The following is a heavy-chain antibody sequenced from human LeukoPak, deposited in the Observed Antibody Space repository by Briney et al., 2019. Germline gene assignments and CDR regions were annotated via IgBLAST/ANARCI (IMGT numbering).Heavy chain of an antibody. J-gene: IGHJ4*02. CDR1: GGSISSSSYY. Sequence: PSETLSLTCTVSGGSISSSSYYWGWIRQPPGKGLEWIGSIYYSGSTYYNPSLKSRVTISVDTSKNQFSLKLSSVTAADTAVYYCARLYYYDSSGYYHPGDYWGQGTLVTVSS. CDR2: IYYSGST. V-gene: IGHV4-39*07. CDR3: ARLYYYDSSGYYHPGDY. D-gene: IGHD3-22*01.